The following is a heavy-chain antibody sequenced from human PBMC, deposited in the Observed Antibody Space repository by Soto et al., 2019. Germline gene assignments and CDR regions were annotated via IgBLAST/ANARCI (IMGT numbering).Heavy chain of an antibody. V-gene: IGHV3-48*01. J-gene: IGHJ4*01. CDR2: ISSSSNTI. CDR3: ARLPYYSDY. CDR1: GFTFSSYS. D-gene: IGHD3-10*01. Sequence: GGSLRLSCAASGFTFSSYSMNWVRQAPGKGLEWISYISSSSNTIYYADSVEGRFTISRDNAKNSLYLQMNGLRAEDTAVYYCARLPYYSDYWGQGTLVTVSS.